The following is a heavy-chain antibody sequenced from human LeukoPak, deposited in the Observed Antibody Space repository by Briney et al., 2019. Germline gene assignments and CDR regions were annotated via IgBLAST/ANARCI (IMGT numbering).Heavy chain of an antibody. D-gene: IGHD2-21*02. Sequence: RASVKVSCKTSEHIFTIYHIHWVGQAPGQGLEWMAWINPDTGVTKYAQDLQGRVTVARDTSLTTTYMELSTLTSDDTAVYYCALVTSGNWWFDPWGPGTLITVSS. CDR2: INPDTGVT. J-gene: IGHJ5*02. CDR3: ALVTSGNWWFDP. CDR1: EHIFTIYH. V-gene: IGHV1-2*02.